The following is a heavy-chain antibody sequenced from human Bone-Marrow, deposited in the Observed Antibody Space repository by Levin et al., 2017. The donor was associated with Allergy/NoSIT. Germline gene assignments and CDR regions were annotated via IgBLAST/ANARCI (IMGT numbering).Heavy chain of an antibody. V-gene: IGHV3-21*01. CDR1: GFTFSSYS. CDR2: ISSSSSYI. CDR3: ARDPDFWSGYYSGYYMDV. D-gene: IGHD3-3*01. Sequence: LSLTCAASGFTFSSYSMNWVRQAPGKGLEWVSSISSSSSYIYYADSVKGRFTISRDNAKNSLYLQMNSLRAEDTAVYYCARDPDFWSGYYSGYYMDVWGKGTTVTVSS. J-gene: IGHJ6*03.